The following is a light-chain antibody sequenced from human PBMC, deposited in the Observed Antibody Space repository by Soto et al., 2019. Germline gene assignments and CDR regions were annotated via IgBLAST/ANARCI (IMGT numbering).Light chain of an antibody. CDR1: LTVSGNY. J-gene: IGKJ1*01. CDR2: RAS. Sequence: EIVLTQSPGTLFSSPGERVTLSCRASLTVSGNYVAWFQQKPGQAPRLLIYRASSRATGIPDRFSGSGSGTDFTLTISRLEPEDFALYYCHQYVNSPWTLGQGTKLEIK. CDR3: HQYVNSPWT. V-gene: IGKV3-20*01.